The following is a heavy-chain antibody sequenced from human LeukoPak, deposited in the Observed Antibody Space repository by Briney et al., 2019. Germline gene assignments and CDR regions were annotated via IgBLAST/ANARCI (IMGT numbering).Heavy chain of an antibody. V-gene: IGHV3-7*03. CDR3: ATPLDYYDSSGYHQGGD. D-gene: IGHD3-22*01. Sequence: GGSLRLSCAASGFTFSRHWMTWVRQAPGKGLEWVANIKEDGTNKNYVDSVKGRFTISRDNAKNSLYLQMNSLRAEDTAVYYCATPLDYYDSSGYHQGGDWGQGTLVTVSS. CDR1: GFTFSRHW. J-gene: IGHJ4*02. CDR2: IKEDGTNK.